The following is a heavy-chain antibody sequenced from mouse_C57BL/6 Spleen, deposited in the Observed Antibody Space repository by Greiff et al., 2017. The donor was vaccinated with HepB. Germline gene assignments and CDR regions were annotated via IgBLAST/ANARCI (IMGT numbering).Heavy chain of an antibody. J-gene: IGHJ4*01. CDR1: GYTFTSYW. V-gene: IGHV1-64*01. CDR3: ARYYDDDGDYAMDY. CDR2: IHPNSGST. Sequence: QVQLQQPGAELVKPGASVKLSCKASGYTFTSYWMHWVKQRPGQGLEWIGLIHPNSGSTNYNEKFKSKATLTVDKSSSTAYMQLSSLTSEDSAVYYCARYYDDDGDYAMDYWGQGTSVTVAS. D-gene: IGHD2-4*01.